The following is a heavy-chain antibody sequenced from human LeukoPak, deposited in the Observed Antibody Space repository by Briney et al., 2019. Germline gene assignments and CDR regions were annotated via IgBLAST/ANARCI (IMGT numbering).Heavy chain of an antibody. CDR1: GYNFTSYW. Sequence: GESLKISCKGSGYNFTSYWIGWVRQLPGKGLEWMGIIYPGDSDTRYSPSFQGQVTISADKSISTAYLQWSSLKASDTAMYYCAGRITIFGVAGDAFDIWGQGTMVTVSS. J-gene: IGHJ3*02. CDR3: AGRITIFGVAGDAFDI. V-gene: IGHV5-51*01. D-gene: IGHD3-3*01. CDR2: IYPGDSDT.